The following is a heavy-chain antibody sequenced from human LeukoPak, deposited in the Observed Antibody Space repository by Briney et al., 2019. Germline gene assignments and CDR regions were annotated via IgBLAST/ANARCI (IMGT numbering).Heavy chain of an antibody. CDR1: GYSISSDYY. Sequence: PSETLSLTCTVSGYSISSDYYWGWIRQPPGKGLEWIGSIYHSGSTYYKSSLKSRVTISVDTSKDQFSLKLTSLTVADTAVYYCVREAPGVWDFDYWGQGTLVTVSS. CDR3: VREAPGVWDFDY. D-gene: IGHD6-6*01. J-gene: IGHJ4*02. CDR2: IYHSGST. V-gene: IGHV4-38-2*02.